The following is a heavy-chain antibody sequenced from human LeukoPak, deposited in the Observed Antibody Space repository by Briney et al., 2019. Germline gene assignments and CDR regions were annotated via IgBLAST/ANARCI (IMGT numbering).Heavy chain of an antibody. V-gene: IGHV3-20*03. J-gene: IGHJ4*02. CDR1: GLTFDVYV. D-gene: IGHD1-26*01. Sequence: GGSVSLSYAPSGLTFDVYVMIGARPPPGEALECGSSISWKGGSTGHAHSVKGRLTISRDHATNSLYLQMNSLRGEDKALYYCARDPVVGAIDYWGQGTLVTVSS. CDR3: ARDPVVGAIDY. CDR2: ISWKGGST.